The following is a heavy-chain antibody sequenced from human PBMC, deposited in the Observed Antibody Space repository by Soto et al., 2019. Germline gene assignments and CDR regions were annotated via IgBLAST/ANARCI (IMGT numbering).Heavy chain of an antibody. J-gene: IGHJ3*02. Sequence: QVQLQESGPGLVKPSETLSLTCTVSGGSISSVSYYWSWIRQPPGRGLEWIGHIYYSGSTNCDPSLKSRVTISIDTSKNQFSLKLSSVTVADTAVYYCARDTQPYGFDTWGQGTVVTVSS. CDR3: ARDTQPYGFDT. CDR2: IYYSGST. V-gene: IGHV4-61*01. D-gene: IGHD1-1*01. CDR1: GGSISSVSYY.